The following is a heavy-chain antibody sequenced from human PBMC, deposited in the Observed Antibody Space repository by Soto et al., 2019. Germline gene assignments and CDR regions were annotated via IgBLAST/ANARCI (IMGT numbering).Heavy chain of an antibody. CDR1: GFTFSSYS. D-gene: IGHD1-1*01. Sequence: GGSLRLSCAASGFTFSSYSMNWVRQAPGKGLEWVSYISSSSSTIYYADSVKGRFTISRDNAKNSLYLQMNSLRAEDTAVYYCARHPRGTPFDYWGQGTLVTVSS. CDR2: ISSSSSTI. CDR3: ARHPRGTPFDY. J-gene: IGHJ4*02. V-gene: IGHV3-48*01.